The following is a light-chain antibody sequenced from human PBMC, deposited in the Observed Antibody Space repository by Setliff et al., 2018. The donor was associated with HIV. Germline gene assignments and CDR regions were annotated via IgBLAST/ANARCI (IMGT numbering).Light chain of an antibody. CDR1: SRDVGGYDY. V-gene: IGLV2-8*01. CDR3: CSGGGTNTYV. Sequence: QSALTQPASVSGSPGQSITISCTGTSRDVGGYDYVSWYQQQPGKAPKLIIYEVDKRPSGVPARFSGSKSGNTASLTVSGLQAEDECDYFCCSGGGTNTYVFGTGTKVTVL. J-gene: IGLJ1*01. CDR2: EVD.